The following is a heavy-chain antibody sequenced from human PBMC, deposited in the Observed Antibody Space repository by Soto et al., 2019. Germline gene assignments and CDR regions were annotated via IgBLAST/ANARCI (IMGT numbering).Heavy chain of an antibody. CDR1: GGSISSGGYS. J-gene: IGHJ5*02. V-gene: IGHV4-30-2*01. Sequence: SETLSLTXAVSGGSISSGGYSWSWIRQPPGKGLEWIGYIYHSGSTYYNPSLKSRVTISVDRSKNQFSLKLSSVTAADTAVYYCARGLRINWFDPWGQGTLVTVSS. CDR3: ARGLRINWFDP. CDR2: IYHSGST. D-gene: IGHD2-15*01.